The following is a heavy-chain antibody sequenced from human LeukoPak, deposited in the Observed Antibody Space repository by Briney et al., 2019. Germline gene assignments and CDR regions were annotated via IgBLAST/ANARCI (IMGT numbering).Heavy chain of an antibody. CDR1: GYTFTGYY. Sequence: ASVKVSCKASGYTFTGYYMHWVRQATGQGLEWMGWMNPNSGNTGYAQKFQGRVTMTRNTSISTAYMELSSLRSEDTAVYYCARVTTPACSSWYSPLCRYYGMDVWGQGTTVTVSS. D-gene: IGHD6-13*01. V-gene: IGHV1-8*02. CDR3: ARVTTPACSSWYSPLCRYYGMDV. CDR2: MNPNSGNT. J-gene: IGHJ6*02.